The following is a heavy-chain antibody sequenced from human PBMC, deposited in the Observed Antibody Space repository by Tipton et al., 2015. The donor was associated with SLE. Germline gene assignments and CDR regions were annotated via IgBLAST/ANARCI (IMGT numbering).Heavy chain of an antibody. Sequence: TLSLTCTVSDGSISSYYWSWIRQPPGKGLEWIGNVYYSGGTNYNPSLKSRVTISVDTSKNQFSLNLSSVTAADTAVYYCARDGEMTTMEVWGQGTTVTVSS. J-gene: IGHJ6*02. CDR3: ARDGEMTTMEV. CDR1: DGSISSYY. D-gene: IGHD5-24*01. CDR2: VYYSGGT. V-gene: IGHV4-59*01.